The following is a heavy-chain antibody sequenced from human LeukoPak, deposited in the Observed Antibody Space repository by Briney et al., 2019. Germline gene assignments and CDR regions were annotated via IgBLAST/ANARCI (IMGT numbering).Heavy chain of an antibody. CDR1: GDHITNYY. CDR2: MYYTGDT. V-gene: IGHV4-59*08. D-gene: IGHD2-21*01. Sequence: SETLSLTCAVSGDHITNYYWSWIRQPPGKGLEYIGYMYYTGDTSYNPSLKSRVTISLDTSKNQCSLTLSSVTAADTAVYYCARTARIPDCWGQGVLVTVS. CDR3: ARTARIPDC. J-gene: IGHJ4*02.